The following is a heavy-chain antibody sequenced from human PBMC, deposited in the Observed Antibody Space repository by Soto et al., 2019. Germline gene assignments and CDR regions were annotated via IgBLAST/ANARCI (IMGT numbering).Heavy chain of an antibody. V-gene: IGHV1-3*01. CDR3: AREPLMIVGPDAFDI. D-gene: IGHD3-22*01. CDR1: GYTFTSYA. CDR2: INAGNGST. Sequence: GASVKVSCKASGYTFTSYAMHWVRQAPGQRLEWMGWINAGNGSTKYSQKFQGRVTITRDTSASTAYMELSSLRSEDTAVYYCAREPLMIVGPDAFDIWGQGTMVTVSS. J-gene: IGHJ3*02.